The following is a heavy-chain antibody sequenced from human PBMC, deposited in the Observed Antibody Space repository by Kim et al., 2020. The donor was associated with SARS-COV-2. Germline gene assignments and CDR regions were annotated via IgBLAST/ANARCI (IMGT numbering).Heavy chain of an antibody. D-gene: IGHD3-10*01. CDR1: GGSISSSSYY. V-gene: IGHV4-39*01. CDR2: IYYSGST. CDR3: ARHRKGITMVRLNAFDI. Sequence: SETLSLTCTVSGGSISSSSYYWGWIRQPPGKGLEWIGSIYYSGSTYYNPSLKSRVTISVDTSKNQFSLKLSSVTAADTAVYYCARHRKGITMVRLNAFDIWGQGTMVTVSS. J-gene: IGHJ3*02.